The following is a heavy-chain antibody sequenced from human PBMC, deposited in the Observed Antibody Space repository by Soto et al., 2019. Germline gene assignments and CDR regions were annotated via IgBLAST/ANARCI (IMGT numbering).Heavy chain of an antibody. CDR3: ARRGFYCRGRNCYSGDYAMDV. V-gene: IGHV3-64*04. Sequence: GGSLRLSCSASGFIFSTHTIHWVRQAPGKGLEYASAIRSDGSSTYYADSVKGRFTISRDNSKNTAYLQMNSLTTEDTAVYYCARRGFYCRGRNCYSGDYAMDVWGQGTTVTVSS. CDR1: GFIFSTHT. CDR2: IRSDGSST. J-gene: IGHJ6*02. D-gene: IGHD2-15*01.